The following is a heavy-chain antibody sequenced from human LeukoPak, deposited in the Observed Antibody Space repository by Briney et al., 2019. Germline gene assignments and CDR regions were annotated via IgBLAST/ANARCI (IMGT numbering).Heavy chain of an antibody. CDR3: AREGYSSGWYSPYYYYMDV. J-gene: IGHJ6*03. CDR2: IFHTGST. D-gene: IGHD6-19*01. V-gene: IGHV4-38-2*02. Sequence: ETLSLTCTVSGYSTSSGYYWAWIRPPPGKGMEWIGSIFHTGSTYHNTSLKSRVTISVDTSKNQFSLKLSSVTAADTAVYYCAREGYSSGWYSPYYYYMDVWGKGTTVTVSS. CDR1: GYSTSSGYY.